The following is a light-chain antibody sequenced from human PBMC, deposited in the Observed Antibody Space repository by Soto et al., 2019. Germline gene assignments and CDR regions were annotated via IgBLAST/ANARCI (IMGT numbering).Light chain of an antibody. CDR2: GAS. J-gene: IGKJ2*01. CDR1: HSVSSTY. CDR3: QQYGSSPPYT. V-gene: IGKV3-20*01. Sequence: EIVLTQSPGTLSLSPGERAALSCRASHSVSSTYSAWYQQKPGQAPRLLIYGASSRAPGIPARFSGSGSGTDFTLTISRLEPEDFAVYYCQQYGSSPPYTFGQGTKLEIK.